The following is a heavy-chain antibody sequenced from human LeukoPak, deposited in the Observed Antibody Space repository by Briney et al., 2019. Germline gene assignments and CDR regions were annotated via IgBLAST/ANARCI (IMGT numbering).Heavy chain of an antibody. CDR3: AKDRYSYAFEYSDS. CDR1: GFXFSSYG. V-gene: IGHV3-30*18. D-gene: IGHD5-18*01. J-gene: IGHJ4*02. CDR2: ISNDGSKK. Sequence: SLRLSCAASGFXFSSYGMHWVRQAPGKGLDWVAVISNDGSKKYYADSVKGRFTISRDNSKNTLSLQVSSLRTEDTAVYYCAKDRYSYAFEYSDSWGQGTLVTVSS.